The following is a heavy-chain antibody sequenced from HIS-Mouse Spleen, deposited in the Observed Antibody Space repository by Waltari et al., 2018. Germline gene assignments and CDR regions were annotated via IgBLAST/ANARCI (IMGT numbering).Heavy chain of an antibody. D-gene: IGHD6-13*01. CDR2: IYYSGSS. V-gene: IGHV4-39*07. Sequence: QLQLQESGPGLVKPSETLSLTCTVSGGSISSSSYYWGWIRQPPGKGLAWIGGIYYSGSSYHTPSLKSRVTRSVDTSKNQFSLKLSSVTAADTAVYYCAREIPYSSSWYDWYFDLWGRGTLVTVSS. CDR1: GGSISSSSYY. J-gene: IGHJ2*01. CDR3: AREIPYSSSWYDWYFDL.